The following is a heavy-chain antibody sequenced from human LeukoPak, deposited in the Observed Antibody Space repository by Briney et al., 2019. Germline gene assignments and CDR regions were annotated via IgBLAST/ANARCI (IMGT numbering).Heavy chain of an antibody. J-gene: IGHJ4*01. CDR1: GFNFDIYA. CDR3: GSDPNGDYVGALGY. V-gene: IGHV3-23*01. D-gene: IGHD2-8*01. CDR2: VTGGGDGT. Sequence: PGRSLRLSCAASGFNFDIYAMHWVRQTPGKGLEWVSAVTGGGDGTHYVDSVKGRFTISRDNSKNTIYLQMNSLRVEDTAIYFCGSDPNGDYVGALGYWGRGTLVTVSS.